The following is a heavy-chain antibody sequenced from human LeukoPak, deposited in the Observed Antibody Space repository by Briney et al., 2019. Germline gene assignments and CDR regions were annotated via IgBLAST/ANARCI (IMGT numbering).Heavy chain of an antibody. D-gene: IGHD3-22*01. Sequence: SETLSLTCAVYGGSFSGYYWSWIRQPPGKGLEWIGEINHSGSTNYNPSLKSRVTISVDTSKNQFSLKLSSVTAADTAVYYCARFTTDPNTSHWIDPWGQGTLVTVSS. CDR1: GGSFSGYY. V-gene: IGHV4-34*01. J-gene: IGHJ5*02. CDR3: ARFTTDPNTSHWIDP. CDR2: INHSGST.